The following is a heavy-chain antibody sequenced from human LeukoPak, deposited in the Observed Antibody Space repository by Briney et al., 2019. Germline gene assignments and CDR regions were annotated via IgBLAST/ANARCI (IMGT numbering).Heavy chain of an antibody. CDR1: GGTFSSYT. J-gene: IGHJ4*02. CDR3: AREGVTGGRLRNLDY. D-gene: IGHD7-27*01. Sequence: ASVKVSCKASGGTFSSYTISWVRQAPGQGLEWMGRIIPILGIANYAQKFQGRVTITADKSTSTAYMELSSLRSEDTAVYYCAREGVTGGRLRNLDYRGQGTLVTVSS. CDR2: IIPILGIA. V-gene: IGHV1-69*04.